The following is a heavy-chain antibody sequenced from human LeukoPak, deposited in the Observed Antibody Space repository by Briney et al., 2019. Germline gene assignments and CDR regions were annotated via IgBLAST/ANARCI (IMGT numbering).Heavy chain of an antibody. CDR3: ARGLMATQLDR. V-gene: IGHV4-34*01. D-gene: IGHD5-12*01. J-gene: IGHJ4*02. CDR1: GGSFSGYY. Sequence: SETLSLTCAVYGGSFSGYYWSWIRQPPGKGLEWIGEINHSGSTNYNPSLKSRVTISVDTSKNQFSLKLSSVTAADTTVYYCARGLMATQLDRWGQGTLVTVSS. CDR2: INHSGST.